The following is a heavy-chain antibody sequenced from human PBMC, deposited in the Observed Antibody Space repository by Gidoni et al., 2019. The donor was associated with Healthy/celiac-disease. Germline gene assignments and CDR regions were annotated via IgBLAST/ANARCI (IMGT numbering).Heavy chain of an antibody. CDR1: GFTFSSYG. D-gene: IGHD6-13*01. CDR2: IWYDGSNK. V-gene: IGHV3-33*01. Sequence: QVQLVESGGGVVQPGRSLRLSCAASGFTFSSYGMHWVRQAPGKGLEWVAVIWYDGSNKYYADSVKGRFTISRDNSKNTLYLQMNSLRAEDTAVYYCARDRGSSSWFFFHYWGQGTLVTVSS. J-gene: IGHJ4*02. CDR3: ARDRGSSSWFFFHY.